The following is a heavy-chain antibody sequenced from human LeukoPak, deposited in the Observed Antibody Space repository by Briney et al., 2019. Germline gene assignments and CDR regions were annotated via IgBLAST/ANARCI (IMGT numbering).Heavy chain of an antibody. CDR1: GFTFSSYG. CDR3: VASFDY. Sequence: GRSLRLSCAASGFTFSSYGMHWVRQAPGKGLEWVSTINVNGDTTYYADSVRGRFIVSRDNSKNTLYLEMNSLRVEDTAIYYCVASFDYWGQGTLVTVSS. CDR2: INVNGDTT. V-gene: IGHV3-23*01. J-gene: IGHJ4*02.